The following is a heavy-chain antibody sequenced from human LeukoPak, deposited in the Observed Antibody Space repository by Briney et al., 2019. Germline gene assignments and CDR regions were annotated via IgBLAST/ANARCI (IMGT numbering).Heavy chain of an antibody. D-gene: IGHD1-1*01. V-gene: IGHV1-2*02. J-gene: IGHJ3*01. CDR3: ARDPPGTTAFDL. CDR1: GYIFTDYY. Sequence: ASVKVSCKASGYIFTDYYLHWVRQATGQGLEWMGWINPKSDCTKYAQNFRGRVTMTWDTSISTAYMGVSSLTSDDTAMFYCARDPPGTTAFDLWGQGTMVTVSS. CDR2: INPKSDCT.